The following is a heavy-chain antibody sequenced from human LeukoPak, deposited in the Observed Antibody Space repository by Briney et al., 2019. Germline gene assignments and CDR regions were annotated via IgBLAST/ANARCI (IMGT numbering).Heavy chain of an antibody. CDR3: AKGGMDTAMVTYYDY. V-gene: IGHV3-30*18. CDR2: ISYDGSNK. CDR1: GFTFSSYG. Sequence: GGSLRLSCAASGFTFSSYGMHWVRQAPGKGLEWVAVISYDGSNKYYADSVKGRFTISRDNSKNTLYLQMNSLRAEDTAVYYCAKGGMDTAMVTYYDYWGQGTLVTVSS. D-gene: IGHD5-18*01. J-gene: IGHJ4*02.